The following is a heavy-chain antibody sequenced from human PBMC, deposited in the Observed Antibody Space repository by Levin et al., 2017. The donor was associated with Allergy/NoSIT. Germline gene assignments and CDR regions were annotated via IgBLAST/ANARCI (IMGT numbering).Heavy chain of an antibody. CDR1: GFTFSSYW. CDR3: ARGDSSGWHGNWFDP. D-gene: IGHD6-19*01. J-gene: IGHJ5*02. V-gene: IGHV3-7*01. CDR2: IKQDGSEK. Sequence: GGSLRLSCAASGFTFSSYWMSWVRQAPGKGLEWVANIKQDGSEKYYVDSVKGRFTISRDNAKNSLYLQMNSLRAEDTAVYYCARGDSSGWHGNWFDPWGQGTLVTVSS.